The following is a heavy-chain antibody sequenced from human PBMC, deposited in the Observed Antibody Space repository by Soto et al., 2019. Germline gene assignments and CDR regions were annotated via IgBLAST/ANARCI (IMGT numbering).Heavy chain of an antibody. Sequence: QVQLVQSGAEVQKPGSSVKVSCKASGGTFSSYAISWVRQAPGQGLEWMGGILPIFGTANYAQKFQGRVTITADESTSTAYMELSSLRAEDTAVYYCARATMVRGVITSLDYWGQGTLVTVSS. CDR3: ARATMVRGVITSLDY. D-gene: IGHD3-10*01. CDR1: GGTFSSYA. V-gene: IGHV1-69*01. CDR2: ILPIFGTA. J-gene: IGHJ4*02.